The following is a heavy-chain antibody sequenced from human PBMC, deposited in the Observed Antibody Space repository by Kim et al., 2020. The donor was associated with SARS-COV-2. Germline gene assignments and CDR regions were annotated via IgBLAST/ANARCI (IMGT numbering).Heavy chain of an antibody. CDR2: ST. CDR3: VRGYVGGPFDL. V-gene: IGHV3-20*03. D-gene: IGHD3-10*01. J-gene: IGHJ4*02. Sequence: STGYADSVKGRFTISRDNVKKSLYLQMNGLRVEDTALYYCVRGYVGGPFDLWGQGSLVTVSS.